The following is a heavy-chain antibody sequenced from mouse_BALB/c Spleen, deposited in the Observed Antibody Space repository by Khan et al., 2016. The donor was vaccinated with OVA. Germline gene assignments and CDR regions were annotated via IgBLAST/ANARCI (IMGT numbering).Heavy chain of an antibody. V-gene: IGHV1-4*01. CDR3: VRDGAYHRNDGWFAY. D-gene: IGHD2-14*01. CDR2: INPSNGYT. J-gene: IGHJ3*01. Sequence: QVQLKQSGAELARPGASVKMSCKASGYTFTSYTIHWIKKRPGQGLEWIGYINPSNGYTNYNQKFKDKATLTTAKSSTTAYLQLTSLTSDESAVYDCVRDGAYHRNDGWFAYWGQGTLVTVSA. CDR1: GYTFTSYT.